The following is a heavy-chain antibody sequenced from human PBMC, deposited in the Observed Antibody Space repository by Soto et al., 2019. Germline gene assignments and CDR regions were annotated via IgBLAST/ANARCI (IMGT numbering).Heavy chain of an antibody. Sequence: ASVKVSCKASGYTFTSYAMHWVRQAPGQRLEWMGWINAGNGNTKYSQKLQGRVTMTTDTSTSTAYMELRSLRSDDTAVYYCARVKGSSSWYGEAYYGMDVWGQGTTVTVSS. CDR3: ARVKGSSSWYGEAYYGMDV. CDR2: INAGNGNT. D-gene: IGHD6-13*01. J-gene: IGHJ6*02. CDR1: GYTFTSYA. V-gene: IGHV1-3*01.